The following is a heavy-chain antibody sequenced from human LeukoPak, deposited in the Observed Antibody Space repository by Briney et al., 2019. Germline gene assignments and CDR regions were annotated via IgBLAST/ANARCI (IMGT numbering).Heavy chain of an antibody. CDR2: ISGSGGST. Sequence: GSLRLSCAASGFTFNYYGMNWVRQAPGKGLEWVSAISGSGGSTYYADSVKGRFTISRDNSKNTLYLQMNSLRAEDTAIYYCAKGDQDIVVVPAASFDYWGQGTLVTVSS. D-gene: IGHD2-2*01. CDR3: AKGDQDIVVVPAASFDY. CDR1: GFTFNYYG. V-gene: IGHV3-23*01. J-gene: IGHJ4*02.